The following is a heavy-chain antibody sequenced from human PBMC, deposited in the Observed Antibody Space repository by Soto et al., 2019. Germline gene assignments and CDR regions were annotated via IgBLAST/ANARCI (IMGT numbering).Heavy chain of an antibody. CDR1: GFPFSGYG. CDR3: VRQSYADRWGSPAL. J-gene: IGHJ4*02. CDR2: IWFDGTTK. D-gene: IGHD3-16*01. Sequence: QVQLVESGGGVVQPGRSLSFSCTASGFPFSGYGMTWVRQVPGKGLEWVAVIWFDGTTKNYAASVKGRFTISRDTSKKTLNLQMNSLRADDTAVYYCVRQSYADRWGSPALWGQGTLVTVSS. V-gene: IGHV3-33*01.